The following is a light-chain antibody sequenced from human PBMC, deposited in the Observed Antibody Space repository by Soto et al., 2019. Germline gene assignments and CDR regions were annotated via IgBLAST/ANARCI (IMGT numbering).Light chain of an antibody. CDR2: DDY. J-gene: IGLJ3*02. CDR1: SSNVGHES. Sequence: QSVLTQPPSVSAAPGQTVTISCSGSSSNVGHESVSWYQSLPGTAPKLLIYDDYKRPSGIPDRFSGSKSGTSATLGITGLQNGDEADYYCGTWDSTLNVWVFGGGTKLTVL. CDR3: GTWDSTLNVWV. V-gene: IGLV1-51*01.